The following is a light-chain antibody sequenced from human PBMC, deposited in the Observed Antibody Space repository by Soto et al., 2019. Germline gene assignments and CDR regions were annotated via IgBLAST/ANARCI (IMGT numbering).Light chain of an antibody. CDR1: QSVSID. V-gene: IGKV3-15*01. CDR3: QQYNKWPQT. J-gene: IGKJ1*01. Sequence: EIVMTPSPATVPVSPGERVALSCRASQSVSIDLAWYQQKPGQAPRLLIYGASTRATDIPATFTGSGSGTEFTLTISSLQSEDIAVYYCQQYNKWPQTFGQGTKVDI. CDR2: GAS.